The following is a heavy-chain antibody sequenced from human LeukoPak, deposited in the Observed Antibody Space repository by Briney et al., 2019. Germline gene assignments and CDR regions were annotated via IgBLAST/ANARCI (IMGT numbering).Heavy chain of an antibody. CDR1: GYSISSGYY. Sequence: SETLSLTCTVSGYSISSGYYWGWIRQPPGKGLEWIASVYRSGSTYHKSSLKTRVRISVDTSKNQFSPKLSSVTAADTAVYYCARAMVRGVIGFDYWGQGTLVTVSS. CDR2: VYRSGST. D-gene: IGHD3-10*01. J-gene: IGHJ4*02. CDR3: ARAMVRGVIGFDY. V-gene: IGHV4-38-2*02.